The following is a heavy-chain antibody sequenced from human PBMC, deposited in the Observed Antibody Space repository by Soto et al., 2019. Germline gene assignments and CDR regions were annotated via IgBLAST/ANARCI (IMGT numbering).Heavy chain of an antibody. D-gene: IGHD2-21*02. V-gene: IGHV3-48*03. J-gene: IGHJ5*02. CDR3: ARDEVSSSTLTVNWFDP. CDR2: ISSSGLTI. CDR1: GFTFSSYE. Sequence: PGGSLRLSCAASGFTFSSYEMHWVRQAPGKGLEWVSYISSSGLTIYYADSVKGRFTISRDNAENSLYLQINSLRAEDTAVYFCARDEVSSSTLTVNWFDPWGKGTLVTVSS.